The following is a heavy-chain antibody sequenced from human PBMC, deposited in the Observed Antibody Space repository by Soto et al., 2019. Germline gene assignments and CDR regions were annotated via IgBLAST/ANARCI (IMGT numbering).Heavy chain of an antibody. J-gene: IGHJ6*02. D-gene: IGHD5-12*01. CDR3: ARFAITYGVDV. CDR1: GLTVSSNY. Sequence: EVQLVESGGGLVQPGGSLRLSCAASGLTVSSNYMSWVRQAPGKGLEWVSVTYSGGSTNYADSVKGRFTISRDNSKNTLYLQMNSLRAEDTAVYYCARFAITYGVDVWGQGTTVTVSS. CDR2: TYSGGST. V-gene: IGHV3-66*01.